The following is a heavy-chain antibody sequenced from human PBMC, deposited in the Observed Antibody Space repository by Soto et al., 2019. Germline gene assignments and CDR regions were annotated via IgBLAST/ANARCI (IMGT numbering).Heavy chain of an antibody. D-gene: IGHD3-10*01. CDR2: TSPRTGGA. V-gene: IGHV1-2*02. Sequence: ASVKVSCKTSGYTFTAYYMHWLRQAPGHGLEWLGWTSPRTGGAKYSHKFQGRVSMTRNTSITTAYMELTGLSTDDTAVYYCARSSGSYSKWFDPWGQGISVTVSS. CDR3: ARSSGSYSKWFDP. J-gene: IGHJ5*02. CDR1: GYTFTAYY.